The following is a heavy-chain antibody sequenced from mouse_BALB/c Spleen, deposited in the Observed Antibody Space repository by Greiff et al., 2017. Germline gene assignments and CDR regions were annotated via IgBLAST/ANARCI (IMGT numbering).Heavy chain of an antibody. J-gene: IGHJ3*01. Sequence: QVQLKESGAELVRPGTSVKVSCKASGYAFTNYLIEWVKQRPGQGLEWIGVINPGSGGTNYNEKFKGKATLTADKSSSTAYMQLSSLTSDDSAVYFCARSSYYGNYPWFAYWGQGTLVTVSA. D-gene: IGHD2-1*01. CDR3: ARSSYYGNYPWFAY. CDR1: GYAFTNYL. CDR2: INPGSGGT. V-gene: IGHV1-54*01.